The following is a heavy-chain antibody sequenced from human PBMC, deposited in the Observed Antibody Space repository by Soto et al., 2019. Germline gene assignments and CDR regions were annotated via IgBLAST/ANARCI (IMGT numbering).Heavy chain of an antibody. CDR3: ARDQVLMVYAIDY. Sequence: GASGKVSCKASGYTFSSYGYAWGRQAPGQGLEWMGWISAYNCDTNYAQKFQDRVTLTTDTSTTTAYMELRNLGSDDTAVYYCARDQVLMVYAIDYWGQGTLVTVSS. J-gene: IGHJ4*02. CDR1: GYTFSSYG. CDR2: ISAYNCDT. D-gene: IGHD2-8*01. V-gene: IGHV1-18*01.